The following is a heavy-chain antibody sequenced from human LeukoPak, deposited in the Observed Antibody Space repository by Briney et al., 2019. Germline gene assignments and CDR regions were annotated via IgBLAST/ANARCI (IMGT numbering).Heavy chain of an antibody. CDR3: AKVDEWLRLAWYFDY. D-gene: IGHD5-12*01. Sequence: GGSLRLSCAASGFTFGSYAMSWVRQAPGKGLEWVSAISGSGGSTYYADSVKGRFTISRDNSKNTLYLQMNSLRAEDTAVYYCAKVDEWLRLAWYFDYWGQGTLVTVSS. V-gene: IGHV3-23*01. J-gene: IGHJ4*02. CDR2: ISGSGGST. CDR1: GFTFGSYA.